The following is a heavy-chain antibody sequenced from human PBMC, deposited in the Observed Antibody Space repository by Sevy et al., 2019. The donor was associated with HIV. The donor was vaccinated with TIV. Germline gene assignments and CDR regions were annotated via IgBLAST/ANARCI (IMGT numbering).Heavy chain of an antibody. Sequence: ASVKVSCKTSGYSFNMYGISWVRQAPGQGLEWMGWISAYTGDTDYRQMFRGRVTMTTDASTNTAYMELRRLTSDDPAVYYGARHRPQGVVIIPGSGYHYGADFWGQGTMVTVSS. J-gene: IGHJ6*02. V-gene: IGHV1-18*01. CDR3: ARHRPQGVVIIPGSGYHYGADF. CDR1: GYSFNMYG. CDR2: ISAYTGDT. D-gene: IGHD3-3*01.